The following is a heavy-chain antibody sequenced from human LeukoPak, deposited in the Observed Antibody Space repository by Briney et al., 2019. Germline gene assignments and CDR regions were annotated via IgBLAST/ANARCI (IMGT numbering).Heavy chain of an antibody. CDR3: AKGGEQKTFRCGMDS. J-gene: IGHJ4*02. CDR1: GFTFSAYY. CDR2: VSNDGGIK. Sequence: GGSLRLSCAASGFTFSAYYMHWVRQAPGKGLEEVALVSNDGGIKYYGASVRGRFTISRDNPENTLYLQMNSLRADDTAVYYCAKGGEQKTFRCGMDSWGQGTLVTVSS. V-gene: IGHV3-30*18. D-gene: IGHD1/OR15-1a*01.